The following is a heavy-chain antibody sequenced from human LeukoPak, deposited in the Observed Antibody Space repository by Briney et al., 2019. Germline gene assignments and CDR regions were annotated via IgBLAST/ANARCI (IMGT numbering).Heavy chain of an antibody. CDR1: GFTFDDYG. D-gene: IGHD3-10*01. CDR3: ARNYYGSGSYYAAFDY. V-gene: IGHV3-20*01. J-gene: IGHJ4*02. Sequence: GGSLRLSCAASGFTFDDYGMSWVRQAPGKGLEWVSGINWNGGSTGYADSVKGRFTTSRDNAKNSLYLQMNSLRAEDTALYHCARNYYGSGSYYAAFDYWGQGTLVTVSS. CDR2: INWNGGST.